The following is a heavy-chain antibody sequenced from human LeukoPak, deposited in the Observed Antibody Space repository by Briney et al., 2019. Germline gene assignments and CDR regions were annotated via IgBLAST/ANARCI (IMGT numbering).Heavy chain of an antibody. J-gene: IGHJ4*02. CDR1: GGSISSYY. V-gene: IGHV4-4*07. Sequence: SETLSLTCTVSGGSISSYYWSWLRQPAGKGLEWIGRIYTSGSTNYNPSLKSRVTMSVDTSKNQFSLKLSSVTAADTAVYYCTQYSSSASLLLWGQGTLVTVSS. D-gene: IGHD6-13*01. CDR2: IYTSGST. CDR3: TQYSSSASLLL.